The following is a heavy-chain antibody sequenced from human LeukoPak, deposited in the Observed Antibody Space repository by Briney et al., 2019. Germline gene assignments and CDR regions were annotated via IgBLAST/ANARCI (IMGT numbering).Heavy chain of an antibody. D-gene: IGHD3-10*01. J-gene: IGHJ4*02. V-gene: IGHV4-61*02. CDR1: GGSISSGSYY. CDR2: IYTSGST. Sequence: SQTLSLTCTVSGGSISSGSYYWSWIPQPAGKGLEWIGRIYTSGSTNYNPSLKSRVTISVDTSKNQFSLKLSSVTAADTAVYYCARELRGGTDRYVPSGDYWGQGTLVTVSS. CDR3: ARELRGGTDRYVPSGDY.